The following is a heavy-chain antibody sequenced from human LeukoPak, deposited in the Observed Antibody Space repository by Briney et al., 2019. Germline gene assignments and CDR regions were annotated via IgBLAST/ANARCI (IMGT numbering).Heavy chain of an antibody. CDR2: IKHDGSGI. Sequence: GGSLRLSCAASGFTFSTYAMSWVRQAPGKGLEWVANIKHDGSGIYYVDSVKGRFTISRDDAKNSLYLQMNSLRAEDTAVYYCARVAVAGFDYWGQGTLVTVSS. CDR1: GFTFSTYA. J-gene: IGHJ4*02. V-gene: IGHV3-7*04. D-gene: IGHD6-19*01. CDR3: ARVAVAGFDY.